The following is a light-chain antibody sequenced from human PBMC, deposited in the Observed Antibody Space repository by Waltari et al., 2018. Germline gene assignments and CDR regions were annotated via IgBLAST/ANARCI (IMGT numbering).Light chain of an antibody. V-gene: IGLV2-14*03. J-gene: IGLJ2*01. Sequence: YQQHPGKAPTRMIVDFSNRPSGVANRFCVSKSGNATSLTISGLQAEDEAEYYCSSYISSSTLELFGGGTSLTVL. CDR3: SSYISSSTLEL. CDR2: DFS.